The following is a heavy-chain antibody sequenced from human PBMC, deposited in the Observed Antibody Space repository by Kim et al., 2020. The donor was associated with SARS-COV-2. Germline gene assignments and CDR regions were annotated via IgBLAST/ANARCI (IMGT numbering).Heavy chain of an antibody. CDR2: ISYDGGNK. CDR3: AKAISSDVLLWFGELSPGIDY. J-gene: IGHJ4*02. V-gene: IGHV3-30*18. CDR1: GFTFRGYG. Sequence: GGSLRLSCAASGFTFRGYGMHWVRQAPGKGLEWVAVISYDGGNKYYADSVKGRFTISRDNSKNTLYLQMNSLRAEDTAVYSCAKAISSDVLLWFGELSPGIDYWGRGTLVTVSS. D-gene: IGHD3-10*01.